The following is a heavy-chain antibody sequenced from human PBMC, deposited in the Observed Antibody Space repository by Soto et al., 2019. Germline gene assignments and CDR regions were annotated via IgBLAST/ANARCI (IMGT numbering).Heavy chain of an antibody. J-gene: IGHJ6*02. D-gene: IGHD3-3*01. CDR1: GGSFSGYY. CDR3: ARGDLELDRNYYYYYGMDV. Sequence: ASETLSLTCAVYGGSFSGYYWSWIRQPPGKGLEWIGEINHSGSTNYNPSLKSRVTISVDTSKNQFSPKLSSVTAADTAVYYCARGDLELDRNYYYYYGMDVWGQGTTATVS. V-gene: IGHV4-34*01. CDR2: INHSGST.